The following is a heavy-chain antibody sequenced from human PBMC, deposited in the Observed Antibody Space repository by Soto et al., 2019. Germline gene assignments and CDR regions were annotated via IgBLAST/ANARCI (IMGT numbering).Heavy chain of an antibody. J-gene: IGHJ6*02. V-gene: IGHV4-34*01. Sequence: SETLSLTCAVFGGSFSGYYWSWIRQPPGKGLEWIGVINHSGSTNYNPSLKSRVIISVDTSKNQFSLKLSSVTAADTAVYYCARGRSWYYYGMDVWGQGTTVTVSS. CDR1: GGSFSGYY. CDR2: INHSGST. CDR3: ARGRSWYYYGMDV.